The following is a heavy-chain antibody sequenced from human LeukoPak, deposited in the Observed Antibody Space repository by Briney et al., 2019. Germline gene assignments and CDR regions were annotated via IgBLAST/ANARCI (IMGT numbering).Heavy chain of an antibody. CDR1: GYTFTSYA. Sequence: ASVKVSCKASGYTFTSYAMHWVRQAPGQRLEWMGWINAGNGNTKYSQKFQGRVTITRDTSASTAYMELSSLRSEDTTVYYCARVPGYSNIFDYWGQGTLVTVSS. V-gene: IGHV1-3*01. D-gene: IGHD6-13*01. J-gene: IGHJ4*02. CDR2: INAGNGNT. CDR3: ARVPGYSNIFDY.